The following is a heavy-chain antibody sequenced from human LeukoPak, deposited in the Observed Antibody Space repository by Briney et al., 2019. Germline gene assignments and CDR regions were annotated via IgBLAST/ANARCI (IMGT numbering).Heavy chain of an antibody. CDR2: IYPGDSDT. Sequence: GESLKISCKGSGYSFTSYWIGWVRQMPGKGLEWMGIIYPGDSDTRYSPSFQGQVPISADKSISTAYLQWSSLKASATAMYYCARYIREYQSYYYYMDVWGKGTTVTISS. J-gene: IGHJ6*03. CDR3: ARYIREYQSYYYYMDV. CDR1: GYSFTSYW. D-gene: IGHD2-2*01. V-gene: IGHV5-51*01.